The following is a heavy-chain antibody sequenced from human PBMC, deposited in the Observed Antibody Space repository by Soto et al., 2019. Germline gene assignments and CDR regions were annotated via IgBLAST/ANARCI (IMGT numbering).Heavy chain of an antibody. CDR3: AKAPPITVTIFGPIDY. J-gene: IGHJ4*02. Sequence: GGSLRLSCAASGFTFSSYGMHWVRQAPGKGLEWVAVISYDGSNKYYADSVKGRFTISRDNSKNTLYLQMNSLRAEDTAVYYCAKAPPITVTIFGPIDYWGQGTLVTVSS. D-gene: IGHD4-4*01. CDR2: ISYDGSNK. V-gene: IGHV3-30*18. CDR1: GFTFSSYG.